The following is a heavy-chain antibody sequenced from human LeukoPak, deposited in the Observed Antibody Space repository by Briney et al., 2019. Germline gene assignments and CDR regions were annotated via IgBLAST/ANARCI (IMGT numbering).Heavy chain of an antibody. V-gene: IGHV4-59*01. CDR2: IYYSGST. D-gene: IGHD5-18*01. CDR1: GGSLSSYY. J-gene: IGHJ3*02. CDR3: ARDVSYSYGYRAWDI. Sequence: PSETLSLTCTVSGGSLSSYYWSWIRQLPGKGLEWIGYIYYSGSTNYNPSLKSRVTISVDTSKNQFSLKLSSVTAADTAVYYCARDVSYSYGYRAWDIWGQGTMVTVSS.